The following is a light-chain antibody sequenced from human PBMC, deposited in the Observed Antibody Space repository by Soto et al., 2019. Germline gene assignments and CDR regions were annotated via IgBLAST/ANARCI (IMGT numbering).Light chain of an antibody. CDR1: QNVSTY. V-gene: IGKV3-11*01. CDR2: DAS. CDR3: QHLTNWLT. Sequence: EIVLTQSPATLSLSPGERVTLSCRASQNVSTYLAWYQQKPGQAPRLLIYDASDRATGIPARFSGSGSGTDFTLTISSPEPEDSAVYYCQHLTNWLTFGPGTKVHIK. J-gene: IGKJ3*01.